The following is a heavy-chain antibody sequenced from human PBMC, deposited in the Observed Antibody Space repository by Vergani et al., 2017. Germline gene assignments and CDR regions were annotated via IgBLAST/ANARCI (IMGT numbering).Heavy chain of an antibody. V-gene: IGHV4-34*01. Sequence: QVQLQQWGAGLLKPSETLSLTCAVYGGSFSGYYWRWIRQPPGKGLEWIGEINHSGSTKYNPSLKSQVTIAVDTSKNQFSLKLSSVTATDTAVYYCARGRGRITIFGVVIPRDYGGQGTLVTVSS. D-gene: IGHD3-3*01. CDR2: INHSGST. CDR1: GGSFSGYY. CDR3: ARGRGRITIFGVVIPRDY. J-gene: IGHJ4*02.